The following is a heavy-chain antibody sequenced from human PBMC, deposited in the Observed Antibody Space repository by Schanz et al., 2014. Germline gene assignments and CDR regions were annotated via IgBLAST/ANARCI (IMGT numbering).Heavy chain of an antibody. Sequence: QVQLVESGGGVVQPGRSLRLSCAASGFTFSSYGMHWVRQAPGKGLEWVAAMSYDGSIKYYGDSVKGRFTISRDNSKNTLYLHMNTLRSEDTAVYYCANDSTHIGIVLVPTAIDYWGQGTLVTVSS. J-gene: IGHJ4*02. D-gene: IGHD2-2*01. CDR1: GFTFSSYG. V-gene: IGHV3-30*18. CDR3: ANDSTHIGIVLVPTAIDY. CDR2: MSYDGSIK.